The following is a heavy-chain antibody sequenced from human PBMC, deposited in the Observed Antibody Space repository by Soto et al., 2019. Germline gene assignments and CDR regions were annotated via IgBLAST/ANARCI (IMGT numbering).Heavy chain of an antibody. CDR2: ISWNSGSI. V-gene: IGHV3-9*01. J-gene: IGHJ3*02. CDR1: GFTFDDYA. CDR3: AKDMGAGSGRYSHAFDI. D-gene: IGHD1-26*01. Sequence: EVQLVESGGGLVQPGRSLRLSCAASGFTFDDYAMHWVRQAPGKGLEWVSGISWNSGSIGYADSVKGRFTISRDNAKNSLYLQMNSLGAEDTALYYCAKDMGAGSGRYSHAFDIWGQGTMVTVSS.